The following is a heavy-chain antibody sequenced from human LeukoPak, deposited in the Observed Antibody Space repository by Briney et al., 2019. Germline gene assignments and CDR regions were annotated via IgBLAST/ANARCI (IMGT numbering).Heavy chain of an antibody. J-gene: IGHJ4*02. D-gene: IGHD2-2*01. V-gene: IGHV1-2*02. CDR3: ARPTEIVVVPAALDY. CDR2: INPNSGGT. Sequence: ASVKVSCKASGYTFTGYYMHWVRQAPGQGLEWMGWINPNSGGTNYAQKSQGRVTMTRDTSISTAYMELSRLRSDDTAVYYCARPTEIVVVPAALDYWGQGTLVTVSS. CDR1: GYTFTGYY.